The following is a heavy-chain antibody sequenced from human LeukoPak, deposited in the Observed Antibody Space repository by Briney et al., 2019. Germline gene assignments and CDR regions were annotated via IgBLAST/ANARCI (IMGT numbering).Heavy chain of an antibody. D-gene: IGHD3-3*01. CDR1: GGSFSGYY. V-gene: IGHV4-34*01. J-gene: IGHJ4*02. Sequence: SETLSLTCAVYGGSFSGYYWSWIRQPPGKGLEWIGEINHSGSTNYNPSLKSRVTISVDTSKNQFSLKLSSVAAADTAVYYCARDRAWNYFDYWGQGTLVTVSS. CDR2: INHSGST. CDR3: ARDRAWNYFDY.